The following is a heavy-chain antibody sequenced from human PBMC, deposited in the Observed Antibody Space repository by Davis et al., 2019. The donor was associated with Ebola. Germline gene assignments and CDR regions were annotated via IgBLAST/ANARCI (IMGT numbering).Heavy chain of an antibody. Sequence: GGSLRLSCAASGFTFGSYAMTWARQAPGKGLEWVSAVTSSGGGTYYADSVKGRFIISRDNSINTLYLQMNSLSVEDTAVYYCAKGGSGWPSDYSYGMGVWGKGTTVTVSS. CDR3: AKGGSGWPSDYSYGMGV. J-gene: IGHJ6*04. CDR2: VTSSGGGT. CDR1: GFTFGSYA. D-gene: IGHD6-19*01. V-gene: IGHV3-23*01.